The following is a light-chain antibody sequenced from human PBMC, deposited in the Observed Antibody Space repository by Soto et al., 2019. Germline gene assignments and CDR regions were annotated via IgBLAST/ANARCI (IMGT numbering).Light chain of an antibody. CDR1: QCMRVK. CDR2: AGS. Sequence: DRVTITCLACQCMRVKLAWYQQKPGKATKVLIYAGSIMQSGVTSRFSGSGSGTDFSLTISSLQPEDFVSYYCKELNSYPHRFGGGAKA. CDR3: KELNSYPHR. V-gene: IGKV1-9*01. J-gene: IGKJ4*01.